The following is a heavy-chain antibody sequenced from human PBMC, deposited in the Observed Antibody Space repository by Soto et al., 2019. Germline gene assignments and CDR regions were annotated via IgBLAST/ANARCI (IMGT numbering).Heavy chain of an antibody. CDR2: ISSSSSTI. D-gene: IGHD2-15*01. J-gene: IGHJ4*02. V-gene: IGHV3-48*01. CDR3: AKDGYCNGGSCYLYYLDS. Sequence: GGSLRLSCAASGFTFSSYSMNWVRQAPGKGLEWVSYISSSSSTIYYADSVKGRFTISRDNSKNTLFLQMYDLRAEDTALYYCAKDGYCNGGSCYLYYLDSWGLGTPVTVSS. CDR1: GFTFSSYS.